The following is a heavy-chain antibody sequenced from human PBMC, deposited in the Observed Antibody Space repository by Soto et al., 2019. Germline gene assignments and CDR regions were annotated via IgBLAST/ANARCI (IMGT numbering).Heavy chain of an antibody. CDR2: ISAYNGNT. Sequence: QVQLVQSGAEVKKPGASVKVSCKASGYTFTSYGISWVRQAPGQGLEWMGWISAYNGNTNYAQKLQGRVTMTTDTSTSTAYMELRSLRSDDTAVYYCASGGTKDSRSWFRVLYYGMHVWGKGTTVTVSS. CDR1: GYTFTSYG. D-gene: IGHD6-13*01. V-gene: IGHV1-18*01. CDR3: ASGGTKDSRSWFRVLYYGMHV. J-gene: IGHJ6*04.